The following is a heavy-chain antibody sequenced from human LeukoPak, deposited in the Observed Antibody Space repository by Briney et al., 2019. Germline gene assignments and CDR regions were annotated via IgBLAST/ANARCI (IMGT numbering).Heavy chain of an antibody. D-gene: IGHD3-9*01. V-gene: IGHV4-39*01. Sequence: SDTLSLTCTVSGVSITSINYYWAWTRQPPGKGLEWIGSLSSGGPTYNNPSLESRTSISADTSSNQLFLKLTSVTAADTAVYFCARRNILSGYYHFDYWGHGTLVTVSS. CDR1: GVSITSINYY. CDR2: LSSGGPT. J-gene: IGHJ4*01. CDR3: ARRNILSGYYHFDY.